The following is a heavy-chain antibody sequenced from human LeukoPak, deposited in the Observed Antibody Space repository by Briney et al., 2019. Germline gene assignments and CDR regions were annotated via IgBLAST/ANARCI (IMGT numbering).Heavy chain of an antibody. CDR1: GFSISSGDY. CDR2: IYHSGST. Sequence: SETLSLTCTVSGFSISSGDYWGWVRQPPGKGLEWIGSIYHSGSTYYNPSLKSRVTISVDPSKNQFSLKLNSVTAADTAVYYCAKSNGYGLIDIWGQGTMVTVSS. J-gene: IGHJ3*02. CDR3: AKSNGYGLIDI. D-gene: IGHD3-22*01. V-gene: IGHV4-38-2*02.